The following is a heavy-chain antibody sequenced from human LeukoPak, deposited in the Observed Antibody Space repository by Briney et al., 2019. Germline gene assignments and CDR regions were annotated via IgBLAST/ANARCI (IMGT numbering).Heavy chain of an antibody. CDR2: TYYRSKWYT. Sequence: QTLSLTCAISGDSVSSDSAGWNWIRQSPSRGLEWLGKTYYRSKWYTEYALSVESRVSINPDTSKNQFSLQLNSVTPEDTAVYYCTRTRDYAMDVWGQGTTVNVSS. CDR3: TRTRDYAMDV. CDR1: GDSVSSDSAG. V-gene: IGHV6-1*01. J-gene: IGHJ6*02.